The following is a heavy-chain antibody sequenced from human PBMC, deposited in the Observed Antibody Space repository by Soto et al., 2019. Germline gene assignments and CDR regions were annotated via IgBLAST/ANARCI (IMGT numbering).Heavy chain of an antibody. CDR3: AKCQKIGGYYYYGMDV. V-gene: IGHV3-23*01. Sequence: VGSLRLSCAASGFTFSSYAMSWVRQAPGKGLEWVSAISGSGGSTYYADSVKGRFTISRDNSKNTLYLQMNSLRAEDTAVYYCAKCQKIGGYYYYGMDVWGQGTTVTVSS. D-gene: IGHD3-16*01. CDR1: GFTFSSYA. J-gene: IGHJ6*02. CDR2: ISGSGGST.